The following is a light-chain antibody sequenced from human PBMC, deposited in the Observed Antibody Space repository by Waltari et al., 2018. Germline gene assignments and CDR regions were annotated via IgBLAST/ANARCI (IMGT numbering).Light chain of an antibody. CDR2: DVT. CDR1: SSDIGEYNA. J-gene: IGLJ2*01. CDR3: CSYRSVNSVV. Sequence: SALPQPPSVSKSRGQSVTISCTGTSSDIGEYNAVSWYQQHSGTVPRLLIYDVTQRRAGVPDLFACSKSANSVSLTISGLQPEDEADYYCCSYRSVNSVVFGRGTRLTVL. V-gene: IGLV2-11*01.